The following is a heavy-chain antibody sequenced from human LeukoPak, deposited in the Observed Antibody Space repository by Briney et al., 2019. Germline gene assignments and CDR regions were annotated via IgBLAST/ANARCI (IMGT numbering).Heavy chain of an antibody. V-gene: IGHV1-69*06. J-gene: IGHJ4*02. Sequence: SVKVSCKASGGTFSSYAISWVRQAPGQGLEWMGGIIPIFGTANYAQKFQGRVTITADKSTSTAYMELSSLRSEDTAVYYCARGGYSGSFVDYWGQGTLVTVSS. CDR2: IIPIFGTA. CDR3: ARGGYSGSFVDY. D-gene: IGHD1-26*01. CDR1: GGTFSSYA.